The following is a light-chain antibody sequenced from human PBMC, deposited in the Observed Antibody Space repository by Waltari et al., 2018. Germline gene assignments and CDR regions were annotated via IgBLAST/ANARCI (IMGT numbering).Light chain of an antibody. CDR3: QSYDSSNRV. CDR1: RGRIYRNY. Sequence: NFMLTQPHSVSESQGQTVTIPCTGSRGRIYRNYVPWDQQRPGSAPTTVIYEDNQRPSGVPDRFSGSIDSSSNSASLTISGLKTEDEADYYCQSYDSSNRVFGGGTKLTVL. J-gene: IGLJ3*02. V-gene: IGLV6-57*02. CDR2: EDN.